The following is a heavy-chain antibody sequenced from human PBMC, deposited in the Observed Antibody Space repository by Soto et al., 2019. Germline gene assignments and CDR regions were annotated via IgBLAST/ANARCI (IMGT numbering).Heavy chain of an antibody. V-gene: IGHV3-15*01. CDR2: IKSKTDGGTT. CDR3: TTGTWIQLWLPDY. D-gene: IGHD5-18*01. J-gene: IGHJ4*02. CDR1: RFTFSKAW. Sequence: EVQLVESGGGLVKPGGSLRLSCVASRFTFSKAWMSWVRQAPGKGLEWVGHIKSKTDGGTTDYAAPVKGRFTISRDDSKNTLYLQMSSLKTEDTAVYYCTTGTWIQLWLPDYWGQGTLVTVSS.